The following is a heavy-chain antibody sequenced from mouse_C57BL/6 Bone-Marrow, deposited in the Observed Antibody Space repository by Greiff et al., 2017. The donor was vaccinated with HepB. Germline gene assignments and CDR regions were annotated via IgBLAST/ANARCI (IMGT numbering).Heavy chain of an antibody. V-gene: IGHV14-1*01. Sequence: EVKLQESGAELVRPGASVKLSCTASGFNIKDYYMHWVKQRPEQGLEWIGRIDPEDGDTEYAPKFQGKDTMSADTSSNTAYLQLSSLTSEDTAVYYCTTSVPAWFAYWGQGTLVTVSA. D-gene: IGHD1-1*01. J-gene: IGHJ3*01. CDR3: TTSVPAWFAY. CDR2: IDPEDGDT. CDR1: GFNIKDYY.